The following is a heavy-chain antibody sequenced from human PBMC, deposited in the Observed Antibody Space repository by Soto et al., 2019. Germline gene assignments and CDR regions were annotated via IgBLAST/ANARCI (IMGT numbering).Heavy chain of an antibody. CDR1: GYTFTSYD. V-gene: IGHV1-8*01. CDR2: MNPNSGNT. CDR3: ARGREGYYYGPGSQPLDAFDI. D-gene: IGHD3-10*01. J-gene: IGHJ3*02. Sequence: ASVKVSCKASGYTFTSYDINWVRQATGQGLEWMGWMNPNSGNTGYAQKFQGRVTMTRNTSISTAYMELSSLRSEDTAVYYCARGREGYYYGPGSQPLDAFDIWGQGTMVTVSS.